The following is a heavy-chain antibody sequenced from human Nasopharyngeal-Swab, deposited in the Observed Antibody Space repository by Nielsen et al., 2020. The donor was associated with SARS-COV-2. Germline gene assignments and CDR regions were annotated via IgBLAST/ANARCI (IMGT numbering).Heavy chain of an antibody. D-gene: IGHD2-2*01. CDR1: GFTFSSND. CDR2: IGAAGGT. Sequence: GASLKISCAASGFTFSSNDMHWVRLPRGKGPEWVSAIGAAGGTYYPDSVKGRFTIARENAKNSLYLQMNSLRAEDTAIYYCVKGMPQSGGMDVWGKGTTVSVSS. CDR3: VKGMPQSGGMDV. J-gene: IGHJ6*03. V-gene: IGHV3-13*01.